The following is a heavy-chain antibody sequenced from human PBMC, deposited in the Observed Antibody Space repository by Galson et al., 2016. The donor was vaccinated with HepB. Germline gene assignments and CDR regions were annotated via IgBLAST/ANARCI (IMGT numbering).Heavy chain of an antibody. J-gene: IGHJ4*02. CDR2: LSGSDGST. Sequence: SLRLSCAASGFIFSSYAMSWVRQAPGKGLEWDSGLSGSDGSTYYADSVKGRFTTSRDNSKNTLYLQVNSRRAEDTSVYYCANDWGVATTTHFDYWGQGILVIVSS. CDR3: ANDWGVATTTHFDY. CDR1: GFIFSSYA. D-gene: IGHD5-12*01. V-gene: IGHV3-23*01.